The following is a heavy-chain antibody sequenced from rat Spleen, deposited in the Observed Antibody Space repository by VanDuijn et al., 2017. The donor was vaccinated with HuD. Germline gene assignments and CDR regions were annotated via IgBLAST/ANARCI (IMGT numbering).Heavy chain of an antibody. V-gene: IGHV5-25*01. CDR2: ITNTGGST. Sequence: EVQLVESGGGLVQPGRSMLLSCAASGFSFSDCDMAWVRQAPTKGLEWVASITNTGGSTYYPDSVKGRFTISRDNAKSTLYLQMNSLRSEDTATYYCATHSTMAARSGYYFDYWGQGVMVTVSS. CDR1: GFSFSDCD. D-gene: IGHD1-2*01. J-gene: IGHJ2*01. CDR3: ATHSTMAARSGYYFDY.